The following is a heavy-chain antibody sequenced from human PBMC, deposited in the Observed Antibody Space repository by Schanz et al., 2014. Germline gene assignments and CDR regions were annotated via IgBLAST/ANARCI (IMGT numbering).Heavy chain of an antibody. V-gene: IGHV4-4*02. CDR1: GASISSSNW. CDR3: ARGGARRFPVVPDAIQGLRGHYYYYYLDV. D-gene: IGHD2-2*02. CDR2: IYHSGNT. J-gene: IGHJ6*03. Sequence: QVQLQESGPGLVKPSGTLSLTCAVSGASISSSNWWSWVRQPPGKGLEWIGEIYHSGNTNYNASLKSRVTISVDKSKTQFSLRMNSLPAADTAVYYCARGGARRFPVVPDAIQGLRGHYYYYYLDVWGKGTTVTASS.